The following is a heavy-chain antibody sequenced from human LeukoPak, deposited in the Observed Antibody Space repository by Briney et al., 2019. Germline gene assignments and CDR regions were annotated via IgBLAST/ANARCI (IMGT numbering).Heavy chain of an antibody. CDR2: ISAYNGNT. J-gene: IGHJ4*02. CDR1: GYTFTSCG. V-gene: IGHV1-18*01. CDR3: ARVNSGGYNPVLDY. D-gene: IGHD5-24*01. Sequence: ASVKVSCKASGYTFTSCGISWVRQAPGQGLEWRGWISAYNGNTNYAQKLQGRVTMTTDTSTSTAYMELRSLRSDDTAVYYCARVNSGGYNPVLDYWGQGTLVTVSS.